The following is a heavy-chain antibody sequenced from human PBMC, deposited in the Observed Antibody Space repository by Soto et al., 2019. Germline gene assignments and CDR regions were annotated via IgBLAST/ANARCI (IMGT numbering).Heavy chain of an antibody. CDR1: GGTFSSYA. V-gene: IGHV1-69*13. CDR2: IIPIFGTA. D-gene: IGHD6-13*01. CDR3: ARVKSRVAAQNYGMDV. J-gene: IGHJ6*02. Sequence: ASVKVSCKASGGTFSSYAISWVRQAPGQGLEWMGGIIPIFGTANYAQKFQGRVTITADESTSTAYMELSSLRSEDTAVYYCARVKSRVAAQNYGMDVWGQGTTVTVSS.